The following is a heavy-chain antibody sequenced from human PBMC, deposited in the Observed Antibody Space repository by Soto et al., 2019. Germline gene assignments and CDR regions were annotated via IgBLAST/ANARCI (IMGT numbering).Heavy chain of an antibody. CDR2: VYHTGNT. J-gene: IGHJ3*02. Sequence: SETLSLTCTVSGVSITPYYWTWIRHPPGKGLEWIGYVYHTGNTYYNPSLKSRVTISLDTSKNQFSLKLSSVTAADTAVYYCARRGTTGYCSGDTCYSGALDIWGQGTMVTVSS. CDR3: ARRGTTGYCSGDTCYSGALDI. D-gene: IGHD2-15*01. CDR1: GVSITPYY. V-gene: IGHV4-59*08.